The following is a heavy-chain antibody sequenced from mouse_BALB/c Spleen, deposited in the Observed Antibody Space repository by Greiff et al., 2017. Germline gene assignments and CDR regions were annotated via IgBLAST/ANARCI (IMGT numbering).Heavy chain of an antibody. Sequence: VHLVESGPGLVAPSQSLSITCTVSGFSLTSYGVHWVRQPPGKGLEWLGVIWAGGSTNYNSALMSRLSISKDNSKSQVFLKMNSLQTDDTAMYYCARGYCGSSWYFDVWGAGTTVTVSA. CDR3: ARGYCGSSWYFDV. V-gene: IGHV2-9*02. CDR2: IWAGGST. D-gene: IGHD1-1*01. J-gene: IGHJ1*01. CDR1: GFSLTSYG.